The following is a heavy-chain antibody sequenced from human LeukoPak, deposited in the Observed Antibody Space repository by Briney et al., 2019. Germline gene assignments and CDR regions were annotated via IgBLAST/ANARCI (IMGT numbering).Heavy chain of an antibody. CDR2: ISAYNGNT. V-gene: IGHV1-18*01. CDR3: ARLDYYGSGSYYNVGAFDI. D-gene: IGHD3-10*01. Sequence: ASVKVSCKASGYTFTSYGISWVRQAPGQGLEWMGWISAYNGNTNYAQKLQGRVTMTTDTSTRTAYMELRSLRSDDTAVYYCARLDYYGSGSYYNVGAFDIWGQGTMVTVSS. J-gene: IGHJ3*02. CDR1: GYTFTSYG.